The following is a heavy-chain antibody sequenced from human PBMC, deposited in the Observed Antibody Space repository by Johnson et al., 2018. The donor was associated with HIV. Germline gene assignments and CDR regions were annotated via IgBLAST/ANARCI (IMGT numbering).Heavy chain of an antibody. J-gene: IGHJ3*02. CDR2: ISWNSGSI. CDR3: AKDGGQNALDI. Sequence: VQLVESGGGLVQPGRSLRLSCAASGFTFDDYAMHWVRQAPGKGLEWVSGISWNSGSIGYADSVKGRFTISRDNAKNSLYLQMNSLRAEDTALYYCAKDGGQNALDIWGQGTMVTVSS. V-gene: IGHV3-9*01. CDR1: GFTFDDYA.